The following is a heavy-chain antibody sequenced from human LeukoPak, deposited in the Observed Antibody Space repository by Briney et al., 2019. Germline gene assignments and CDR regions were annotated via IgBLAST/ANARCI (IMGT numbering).Heavy chain of an antibody. J-gene: IGHJ4*02. CDR2: IYAGGST. CDR3: ARVETKLEIPHCDY. V-gene: IGHV3-66*01. Sequence: GGSLTLSCAASGFTVSSSYMSWVRQAPGKGLDWVSVIYAGGSTYYADSVKRRFNISRDNSKNTLYLQMNCLRAEDTAVYYCARVETKLEIPHCDYWGQGTLVTVSS. CDR1: GFTVSSSY. D-gene: IGHD1-1*01.